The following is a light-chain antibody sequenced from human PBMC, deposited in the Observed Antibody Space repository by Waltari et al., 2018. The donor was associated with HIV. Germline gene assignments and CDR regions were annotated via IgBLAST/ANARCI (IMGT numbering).Light chain of an antibody. CDR2: DFS. CDR3: YSYTSTSVWV. V-gene: IGLV2-14*03. Sequence: QSALTQPASVSGSPGQSITISCTGSSSDVGGYYSVSCYQQHPGKAPRLMIYDFSTRPSGVSDRFSGSKSGDTASLTISGLQADYESDYYFYSYTSTSVWVFVGGTRLTVL. CDR1: SSDVGGYYS. J-gene: IGLJ3*02.